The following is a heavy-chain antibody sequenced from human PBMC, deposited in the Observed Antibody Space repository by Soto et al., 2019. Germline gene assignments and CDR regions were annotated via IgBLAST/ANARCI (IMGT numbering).Heavy chain of an antibody. V-gene: IGHV3-23*01. CDR1: GFTFSSYA. CDR2: ISGSGGST. D-gene: IGHD3-22*01. Sequence: GGSLRLSCVASGFTFSSYAMSWVRQAPGKGLEWVSAISGSGGSTYYADSVKGRFTISRDNSKNTLYLQMNSLRAEDTAVYYCAKDLTYYYDSSGSVWGQGTTVTVSS. CDR3: AKDLTYYYDSSGSV. J-gene: IGHJ6*02.